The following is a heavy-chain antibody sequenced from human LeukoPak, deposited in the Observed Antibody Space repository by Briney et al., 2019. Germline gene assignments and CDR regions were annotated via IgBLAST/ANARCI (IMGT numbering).Heavy chain of an antibody. CDR3: ARMCSSTSCSQNYYGMDV. CDR1: GFTFSYYW. CDR2: INQDGGTK. J-gene: IGHJ6*02. D-gene: IGHD2-2*01. Sequence: GGSLRLSCAASGFTFSYYWMTWVRQAPGRGLEWLANINQDGGTKYYVDSVRGRFTISRDNAKNSLYLQLNSLRVEDTAVYYCARMCSSTSCSQNYYGMDVWGQGTTVTVSS. V-gene: IGHV3-7*01.